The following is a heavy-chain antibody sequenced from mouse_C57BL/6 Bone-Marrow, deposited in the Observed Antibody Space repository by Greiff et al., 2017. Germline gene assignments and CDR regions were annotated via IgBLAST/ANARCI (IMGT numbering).Heavy chain of an antibody. J-gene: IGHJ2*01. CDR1: GFTFSSYA. V-gene: IGHV5-4*01. Sequence: EVQLQESGGGLVKPGGSLKLSCAASGFTFSSYAMSWVRQTPEKRLEWVATISDGGSYTYYPDNVKGRFTISRDNAKNNLYLQMSHLKSEDTAMYDCAREGLDYGKDFDYWGQGTTLTVSS. D-gene: IGHD1-1*01. CDR3: AREGLDYGKDFDY. CDR2: ISDGGSYT.